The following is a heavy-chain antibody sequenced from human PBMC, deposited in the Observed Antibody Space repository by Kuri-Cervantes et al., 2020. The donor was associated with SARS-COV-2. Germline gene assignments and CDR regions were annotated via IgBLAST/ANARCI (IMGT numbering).Heavy chain of an antibody. D-gene: IGHD5-18*01. V-gene: IGHV3-21*01. CDR3: AKDQGDSYGISYFDY. CDR2: ISSSSSYI. Sequence: GGSLRLSCAASGFTFSSYSMNWVRQAPGKGLEWVSSISSSSSYIYYADSVKGRFTISRDNAKNSLYLQMNSLRAEDTAVYYCAKDQGDSYGISYFDYWDQGTLVTVSS. J-gene: IGHJ4*02. CDR1: GFTFSSYS.